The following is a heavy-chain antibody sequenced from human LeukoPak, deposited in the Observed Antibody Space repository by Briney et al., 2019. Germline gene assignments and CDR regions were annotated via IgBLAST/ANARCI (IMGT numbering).Heavy chain of an antibody. D-gene: IGHD3-22*01. CDR3: ARGWWYYDSSGYHAYYFDY. V-gene: IGHV1-8*01. J-gene: IGHJ4*02. Sequence: GASVKVSCKASGYTFTSYDINWVRQATGQGLEWMGWMNPNSGNTGYAQKFQGRVTMTRNTSISTAYMELSSLRSEDTAVYYCARGWWYYDSSGYHAYYFDYWGQGTLVTVSS. CDR2: MNPNSGNT. CDR1: GYTFTSYD.